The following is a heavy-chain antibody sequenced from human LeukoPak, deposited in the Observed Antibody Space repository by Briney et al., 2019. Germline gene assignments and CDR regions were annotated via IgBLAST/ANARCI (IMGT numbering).Heavy chain of an antibody. Sequence: PSETLSLTCTVSDYSISSGYGYYWGWIRQPPGKGLEWIGNIYHSGITYYNHFNSSLKSRVTISIDTSKNHFSLKLSSVTAADTAAYYCARLSGYNWESFYDYWGQGTLVTVSS. CDR3: ARLSGYNWESFYDY. D-gene: IGHD5-12*01. J-gene: IGHJ4*02. V-gene: IGHV4-38-2*02. CDR2: IYHSGIT. CDR1: DYSISSGYGYY.